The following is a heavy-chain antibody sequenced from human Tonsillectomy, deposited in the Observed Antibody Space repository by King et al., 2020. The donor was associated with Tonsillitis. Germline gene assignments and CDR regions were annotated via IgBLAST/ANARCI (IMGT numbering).Heavy chain of an antibody. Sequence: EVQLVESGGGLVQPGGSLRLSCSASGFTFSSYAMHWVRQAPGKGLEYVSAISSNGGSTYYADSVKGRFTISRDNSKNTLYLQMSSLRAEDTAVYYCVNFDSLGIRADAFDIWGQGTMVTVSS. J-gene: IGHJ3*02. D-gene: IGHD2-21*01. CDR2: ISSNGGST. V-gene: IGHV3-64D*06. CDR3: VNFDSLGIRADAFDI. CDR1: GFTFSSYA.